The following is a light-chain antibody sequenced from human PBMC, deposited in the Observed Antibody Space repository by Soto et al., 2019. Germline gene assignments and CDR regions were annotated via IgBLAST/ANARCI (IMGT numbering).Light chain of an antibody. J-gene: IGKJ1*01. Sequence: EIVLTQSPGTLSLSPGERATLSCRASQSVASSFLAWYQQKPGQAPRLLIYGASSRATGIPDRFSGSGSGTEFTLTISSLQSEDFAVYYCQQYNNWPSRTFGQGTKVDIK. V-gene: IGKV3D-15*01. CDR2: GAS. CDR3: QQYNNWPSRT. CDR1: QSVASSF.